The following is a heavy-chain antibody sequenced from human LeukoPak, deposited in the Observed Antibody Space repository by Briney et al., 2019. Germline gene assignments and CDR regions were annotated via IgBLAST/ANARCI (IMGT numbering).Heavy chain of an antibody. Sequence: SETLSLTCAVYGGSFSAYYWSWIRQPPGKGLEWIGEINHSGSTNYNPSLKSRVTISVDTSKNQFSLKLSSVTAADTAVYYCARDLGAGWYYFDYWGQGTLVTVSS. J-gene: IGHJ4*02. CDR3: ARDLGAGWYYFDY. CDR1: GGSFSAYY. CDR2: INHSGST. V-gene: IGHV4-34*01. D-gene: IGHD6-13*01.